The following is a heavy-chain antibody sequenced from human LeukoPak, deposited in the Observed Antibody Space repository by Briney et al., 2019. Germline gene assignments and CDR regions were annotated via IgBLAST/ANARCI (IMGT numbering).Heavy chain of an antibody. CDR3: VKAHRPLMDTSAFDI. V-gene: IGHV3-9*03. J-gene: IGHJ3*02. Sequence: GGSLRLSCLTSGFIFDDYAMHWVRQGPGKGLEWVSGISWNGARIVYADSVKGRFTISRDNVRGSLSLQMDDLSGEDMALYYCVKAHRPLMDTSAFDIWGQGTMVTVSS. CDR1: GFIFDDYA. D-gene: IGHD5-18*01. CDR2: ISWNGARI.